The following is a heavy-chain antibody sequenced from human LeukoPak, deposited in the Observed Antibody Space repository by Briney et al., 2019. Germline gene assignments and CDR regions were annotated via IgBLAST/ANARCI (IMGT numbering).Heavy chain of an antibody. CDR2: INKDGSEK. Sequence: GGSLRLSCEASGFTFSSYSMNWVRQAPGKGLQWVASINKDGSEKYYVDSVKGRFTISRDNAQNSLYLQINSLRAEDTAVFYCAREKFGGGWGHFDYWGQGTMVTVSS. J-gene: IGHJ4*02. CDR1: GFTFSSYS. D-gene: IGHD3-16*01. V-gene: IGHV3-7*01. CDR3: AREKFGGGWGHFDY.